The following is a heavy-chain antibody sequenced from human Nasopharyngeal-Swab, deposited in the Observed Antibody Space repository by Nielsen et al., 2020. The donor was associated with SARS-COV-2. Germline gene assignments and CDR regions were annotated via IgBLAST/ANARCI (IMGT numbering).Heavy chain of an antibody. J-gene: IGHJ4*02. CDR1: GFTFSSYV. D-gene: IGHD3-22*01. CDR3: AKDGPYYYDSSGYYRGVASFDY. V-gene: IGHV3-23*01. CDR2: ISGSGGST. Sequence: GGSLRLSCAASGFTFSSYVMSWVRQAPGKGLEWVSAISGSGGSTYYADSVKGRFTISRDNSKNTLYLQMNSLRAEDTAVYYCAKDGPYYYDSSGYYRGVASFDYWGQGTLVTVSS.